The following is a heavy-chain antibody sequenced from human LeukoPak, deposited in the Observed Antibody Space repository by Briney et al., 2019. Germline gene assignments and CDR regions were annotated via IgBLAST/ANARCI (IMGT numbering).Heavy chain of an antibody. V-gene: IGHV6-1*01. CDR1: GDSIFTNNVA. J-gene: IGHJ4*02. Sequence: SQTLSLTCAISGDSIFTNNVAWNWIRQSPSRGLEWLGRTYYRSKWSFDYAVPVKSRITINADTSKNQFSLQLSSVTPEDTAVYYCARGKSTSFDNWGQGTLVTVSS. D-gene: IGHD2-2*01. CDR3: ARGKSTSFDN. CDR2: TYYRSKWSF.